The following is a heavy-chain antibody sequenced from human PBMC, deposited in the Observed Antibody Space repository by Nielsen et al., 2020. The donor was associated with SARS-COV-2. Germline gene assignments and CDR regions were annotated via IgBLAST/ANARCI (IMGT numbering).Heavy chain of an antibody. J-gene: IGHJ5*02. CDR1: GGSISNDY. CDR3: ARSYGPGRWWFDP. D-gene: IGHD1-26*01. CDR2: LSFGGNI. Sequence: SETLSLTCTRSGVSGGSISNDYWAWIRQPPGKGLEWIGCLSFGGNINYNPSLKSRVTISIDTSRTHFSLRLTSLTAADTARYYCARSYGPGRWWFDPWGQGTLVTVSS. V-gene: IGHV4-59*01.